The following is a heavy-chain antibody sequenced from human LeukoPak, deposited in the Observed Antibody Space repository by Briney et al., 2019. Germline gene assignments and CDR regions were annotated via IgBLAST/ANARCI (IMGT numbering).Heavy chain of an antibody. D-gene: IGHD1-26*01. CDR1: GYTFTGYY. J-gene: IGHJ6*02. CDR2: ISAYNGNT. CDR3: ARDKVGATRYYYGTDV. V-gene: IGHV1-18*04. Sequence: GASVKVSCKASGYTFTGYYMHWVRQAPGQGLEWMGWISAYNGNTNYAQKLQGRATMTTDTSTSTAYMELRSLRSDDTAVYYCARDKVGATRYYYGTDVWGQGTTVTVSS.